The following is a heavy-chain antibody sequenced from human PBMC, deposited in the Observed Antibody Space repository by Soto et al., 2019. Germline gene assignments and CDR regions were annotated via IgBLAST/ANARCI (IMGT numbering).Heavy chain of an antibody. V-gene: IGHV1-69*18. CDR1: GGTFNTYS. CDR2: IIPFIGAP. Sequence: QVQLVQSGAEVKKPGSSVKVSCKASGGTFNTYSFGWLRQAPGQGLQWMGSIIPFIGAPNYAQNFQDSVTITADESSTTAYMELSGLKSEDTAVYFCARGGDSSSLRAFYSYGFDVWGQGTSVTVSS. D-gene: IGHD6-6*01. J-gene: IGHJ6*02. CDR3: ARGGDSSSLRAFYSYGFDV.